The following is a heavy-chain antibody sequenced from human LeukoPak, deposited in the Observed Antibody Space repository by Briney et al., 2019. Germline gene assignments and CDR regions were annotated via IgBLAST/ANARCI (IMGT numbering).Heavy chain of an antibody. CDR2: IYTSGST. CDR3: ARVGHSGSYLSAFDI. D-gene: IGHD1-26*01. J-gene: IGHJ3*02. V-gene: IGHV4-4*07. CDR1: GGSISSYY. Sequence: SETLSLTCTVSGGSISSYYWSWIRQPARKGLEWIGRIYTSGSTNYNPSLKSRVTMSVDTSKNQFSLKLSSVTAADTAVYYCARVGHSGSYLSAFDIWGQGTMVTVSS.